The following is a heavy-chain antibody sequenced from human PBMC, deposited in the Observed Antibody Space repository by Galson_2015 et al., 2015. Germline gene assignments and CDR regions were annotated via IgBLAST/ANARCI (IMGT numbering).Heavy chain of an antibody. Sequence: SLRLSCAASGFTFSSYDMHWVRQATGKGLEWVSAIGTAGDTYYPGSVKGRFTISRENAKNSLYLQMNSLRAGDTAVYYCARGLYGDFYLAFDSWGQGTLVTVSS. CDR1: GFTFSSYD. J-gene: IGHJ4*02. CDR3: ARGLYGDFYLAFDS. V-gene: IGHV3-13*01. CDR2: IGTAGDT. D-gene: IGHD4-17*01.